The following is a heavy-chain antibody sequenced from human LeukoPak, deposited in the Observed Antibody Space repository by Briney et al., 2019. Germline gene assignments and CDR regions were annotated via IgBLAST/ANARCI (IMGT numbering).Heavy chain of an antibody. CDR1: GFTFSSYE. D-gene: IGHD6-19*01. Sequence: GGSLRLSCAASGFTFSSYEMNWVRQAPGKGREGVSYISSSGSTIYYADSVKGRFTISRDNAKNSLYLQMSCLRAEDTAVYYCARLSGWYPPCFDYWGQGTLVTVSS. V-gene: IGHV3-48*03. J-gene: IGHJ4*02. CDR2: ISSSGSTI. CDR3: ARLSGWYPPCFDY.